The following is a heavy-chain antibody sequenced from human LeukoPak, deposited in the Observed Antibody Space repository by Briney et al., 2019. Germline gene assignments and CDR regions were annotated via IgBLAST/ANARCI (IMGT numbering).Heavy chain of an antibody. V-gene: IGHV4-34*01. J-gene: IGHJ6*03. CDR2: INHRVST. Sequence: SSDTVPLMYAVYGGPHSDYYLRWMRQPPAKGVEGVGEINHRVSTNYHPSLNSRVTISVNTPNNQFSLQLSSVTGADTAVYYCARDSSYETDYDGWGNRATV. CDR3: ARDSSYETDYDG. D-gene: IGHD6-6*01. CDR1: GGPHSDYY.